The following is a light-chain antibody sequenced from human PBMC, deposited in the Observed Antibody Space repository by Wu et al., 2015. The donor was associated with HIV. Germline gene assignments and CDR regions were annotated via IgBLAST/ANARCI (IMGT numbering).Light chain of an antibody. CDR3: QQYDSYVWT. J-gene: IGKJ1*01. Sequence: DIQMTQSPYIMSASVGDRVTITCRASQNIGTYLAWYQQKSGKAPKLLIYKASTLESGVPSRFSASGSGTEFTLTISSLQPDDFATYYCQQYDSYVWTFGQGTEVEIK. CDR2: KAS. V-gene: IGKV1-5*03. CDR1: QNIGTY.